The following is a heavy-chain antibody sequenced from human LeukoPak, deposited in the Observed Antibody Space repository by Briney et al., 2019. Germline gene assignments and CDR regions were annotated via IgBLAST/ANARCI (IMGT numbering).Heavy chain of an antibody. V-gene: IGHV3-30*02. Sequence: GGSLRLSCAAAGFSFRSYGRHWVRQVSGKGPEWVAFIRSGGSDKYYADAVKGRFTISRDDSENTLYLQMNSLRPEDTAVYYCAKEEYSISPSCDHWGQGTLVAVSS. CDR2: IRSGGSDK. CDR1: GFSFRSYG. D-gene: IGHD6-6*01. CDR3: AKEEYSISPSCDH. J-gene: IGHJ4*02.